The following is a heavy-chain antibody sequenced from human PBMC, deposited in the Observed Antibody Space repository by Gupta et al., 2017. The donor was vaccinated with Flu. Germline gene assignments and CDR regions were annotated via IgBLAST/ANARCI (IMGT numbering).Heavy chain of an antibody. J-gene: IGHJ4*02. V-gene: IGHV3-15*01. CDR2: IKSKADGGTK. D-gene: IGHD3-3*01. CDR1: GFTFTSAW. Sequence: EVQLVESGGGLVKPGGSLRLSCAASGFTFTSAWMSWVRQAPGKGLEWIGRIKSKADGGTKDYAAPVEDKFTISRDDSNNTRYLQVNSLKTEDTAVYYCATYDGSFRYWGQGTLVTVSS. CDR3: ATYDGSFRY.